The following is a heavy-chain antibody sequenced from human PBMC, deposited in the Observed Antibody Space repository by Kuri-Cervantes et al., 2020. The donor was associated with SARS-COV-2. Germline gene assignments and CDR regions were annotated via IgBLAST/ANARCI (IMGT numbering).Heavy chain of an antibody. Sequence: SETLSLTCAVYGGSFSGYYWSWIRQPPGKGLEWIGEINPTGGTNYNPSLNSRLTISPDTSKNQFSLKLSSVTAADTAVYYCARLLDIGGGDYWGQGTLVTVSS. CDR1: GGSFSGYY. V-gene: IGHV4-34*01. J-gene: IGHJ4*02. CDR3: ARLLDIGGGDY. D-gene: IGHD1-1*01. CDR2: INPTGGT.